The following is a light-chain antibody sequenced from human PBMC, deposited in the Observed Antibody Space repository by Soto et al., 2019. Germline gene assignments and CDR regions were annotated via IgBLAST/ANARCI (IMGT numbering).Light chain of an antibody. V-gene: IGKV3-11*01. CDR2: DAS. Sequence: EIVLTQSPATLSLSPGERATLSCRARQSVSSYLAWYQQKSGQAPRLLIYDASNRATGIPARFGGSGSGTDFTLTISSLEPEDFAVYYCQQRSSWPWTFGQGTKVDIK. CDR1: QSVSSY. J-gene: IGKJ1*01. CDR3: QQRSSWPWT.